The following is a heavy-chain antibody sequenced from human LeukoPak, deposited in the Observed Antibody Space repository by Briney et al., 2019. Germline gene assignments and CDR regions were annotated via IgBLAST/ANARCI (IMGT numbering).Heavy chain of an antibody. Sequence: PGGSLRLSCAASGFTFSNAWMSWVRQAPGKGLEWVGRIKSKTDGGTTDYAAPVKGRFTISRDDSKNTLYLQMNSLKTEDTAVYYCTRIPEVWIEESDYYYGMDVWGQGTTVTVSS. V-gene: IGHV3-15*01. D-gene: IGHD3-16*01. CDR3: TRIPEVWIEESDYYYGMDV. J-gene: IGHJ6*02. CDR1: GFTFSNAW. CDR2: IKSKTDGGTT.